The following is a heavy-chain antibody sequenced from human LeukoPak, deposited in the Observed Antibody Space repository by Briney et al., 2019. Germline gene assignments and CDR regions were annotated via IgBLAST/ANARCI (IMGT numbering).Heavy chain of an antibody. V-gene: IGHV3-21*01. Sequence: GGSLRLSCAASGFTVTSNYMNWVRQAPGKGLEWGSAISSRRVYIYSADSVRGRFTISRDDAKNSLYLQMNSLRAEDTAVYYCARSRTTVTKDPLDSWGQGTLVTVSS. CDR3: ARSRTTVTKDPLDS. J-gene: IGHJ4*02. CDR2: ISSRRVYI. D-gene: IGHD4-17*01. CDR1: GFTVTSNY.